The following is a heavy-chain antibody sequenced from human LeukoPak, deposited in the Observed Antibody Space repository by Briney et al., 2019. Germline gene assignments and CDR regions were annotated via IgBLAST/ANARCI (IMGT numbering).Heavy chain of an antibody. CDR2: IRSKANSYAT. D-gene: IGHD2-2*01. CDR3: TRTKGYCSSTSCYQIDY. Sequence: GGSLRLSCAASGLTFSGSAMHWVRQASGKGLEWVGRIRSKANSYATAYAASVKGRFTISRDDSKNTAYLQMNSLKTEDTAVYYCTRTKGYCSSTSCYQIDYWGQGTLVTVSS. J-gene: IGHJ4*02. CDR1: GLTFSGSA. V-gene: IGHV3-73*01.